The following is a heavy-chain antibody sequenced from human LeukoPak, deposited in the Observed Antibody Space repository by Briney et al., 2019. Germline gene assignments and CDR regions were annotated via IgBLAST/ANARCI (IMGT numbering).Heavy chain of an antibody. CDR3: ARDHSNWNYAPDF. V-gene: IGHV1-18*01. CDR2: ISASNGNT. D-gene: IGHD1-7*01. Sequence: ASVRVSCKASGYTFTRYGISWVRQAPGQGLQWLGWISASNGNTNYAQKFRDRVTMSTDTSTGTAYLDVRSLTSDDTAVYYSARDHSNWNYAPDFWGQGTLVIVSS. J-gene: IGHJ4*02. CDR1: GYTFTRYG.